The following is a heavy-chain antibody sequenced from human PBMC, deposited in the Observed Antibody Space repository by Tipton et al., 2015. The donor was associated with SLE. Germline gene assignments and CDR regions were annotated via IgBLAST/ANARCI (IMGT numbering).Heavy chain of an antibody. CDR2: IYHSGST. CDR3: ARDSGDSSSWYLDY. CDR1: GYSISDGYY. V-gene: IGHV4-38-2*02. J-gene: IGHJ4*02. Sequence: TLSLTCAVSGYSISDGYYWGWVRQPPGKGLEWIGSIYHSGSTYYNPSLKSRVTMSVDTSKNQFSLKLSSVTAADTAVYYCARDSGDSSSWYLDYWGQGTLVTVSS. D-gene: IGHD6-13*01.